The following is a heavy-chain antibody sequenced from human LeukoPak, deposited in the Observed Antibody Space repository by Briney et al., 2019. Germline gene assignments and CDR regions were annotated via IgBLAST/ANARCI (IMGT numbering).Heavy chain of an antibody. CDR1: GFTFSGYA. CDR2: MSANGDST. CDR3: AKVGDNSNYYDY. D-gene: IGHD4-11*01. Sequence: GGSLRLSCAASGFTFSGYAMSWVRQAPGKGLEWVSAMSANGDSTYYVDSVRGRFTISRDNSKNTLYLQMNSLRAEDTAVYYCAKVGDNSNYYDYWGQGTLVTVSS. V-gene: IGHV3-23*01. J-gene: IGHJ4*02.